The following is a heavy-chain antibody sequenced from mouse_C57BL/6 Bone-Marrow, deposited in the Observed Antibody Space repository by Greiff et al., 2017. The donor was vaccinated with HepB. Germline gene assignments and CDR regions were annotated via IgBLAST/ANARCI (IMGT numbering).Heavy chain of an antibody. D-gene: IGHD2-5*01. CDR1: GYTFTSYW. J-gene: IGHJ4*01. V-gene: IGHV1-50*01. Sequence: VQLQQPGAELVKPGASVKLSCKASGYTFTSYWMQWVKQRPGQGLEWIGEIDPSDSYTNYNQKFKGKATLTVDTSSSTAYLQLSSLTSEDSAVYYCARGYSNYEGAMDYWGQGPSVTVSS. CDR3: ARGYSNYEGAMDY. CDR2: IDPSDSYT.